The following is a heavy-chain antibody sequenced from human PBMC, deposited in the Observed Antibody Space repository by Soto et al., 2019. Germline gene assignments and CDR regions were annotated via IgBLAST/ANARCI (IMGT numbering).Heavy chain of an antibody. Sequence: SETLSLTCSVSGGSISTSSYFWGWIRQPPGKGLEWVGAVHYSGSANYRSSLQSRVTISVDTSQNQFSPRLRSVTAADTAVYYCARHRWGSGSYSGLLDFWGQGALVTVSS. V-gene: IGHV4-39*01. CDR2: VHYSGSA. D-gene: IGHD3-10*01. CDR1: GGSISTSSYF. CDR3: ARHRWGSGSYSGLLDF. J-gene: IGHJ4*02.